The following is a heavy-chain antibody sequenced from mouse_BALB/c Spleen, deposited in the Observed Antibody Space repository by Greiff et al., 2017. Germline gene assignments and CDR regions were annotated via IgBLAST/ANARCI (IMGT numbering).Heavy chain of an antibody. Sequence: EVQRVESGGGLVKPGGSLKLSCAASGFTFSSYTMSWVRQTPEKRLEWVATISSGGSYTYYPDSVKGRFTISRDNAKNTLYLQMSSLKSEDTAMYYCTRDRAQWGQGTTLTVSS. V-gene: IGHV5-6-4*01. J-gene: IGHJ2*01. CDR3: TRDRAQ. D-gene: IGHD3-1*01. CDR1: GFTFSSYT. CDR2: ISSGGSYT.